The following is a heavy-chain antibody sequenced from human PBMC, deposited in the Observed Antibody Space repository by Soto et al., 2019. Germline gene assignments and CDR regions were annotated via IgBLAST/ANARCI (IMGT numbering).Heavy chain of an antibody. CDR1: GYTFTSYY. Sequence: QVQLVQSGAEVKKPGASVKVSCKASGYTFTSYYIHWVRQAPGQGLEWMGIINPSGGSTSYAQKYQGRVTMTRDTSTSTGYMELSSLRSEDTAVYYCARGSVAGRRFDYWGQGTLVTVSS. V-gene: IGHV1-46*01. D-gene: IGHD6-19*01. CDR2: INPSGGST. CDR3: ARGSVAGRRFDY. J-gene: IGHJ4*02.